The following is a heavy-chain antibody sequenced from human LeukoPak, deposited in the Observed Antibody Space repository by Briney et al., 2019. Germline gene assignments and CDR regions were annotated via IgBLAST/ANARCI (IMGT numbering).Heavy chain of an antibody. CDR1: GFTFSSYA. Sequence: GGSLRLSCAASGFTFSSYAMSWVRQAPGKGLEWVSAISGSGGSTYYADSVKGRFTISRDNSKNTLYLQMNSLRAEDTAVYYCAKESATVTSPAEYFQHWGQGTLVTVSS. CDR2: ISGSGGST. CDR3: AKESATVTSPAEYFQH. V-gene: IGHV3-23*01. J-gene: IGHJ1*01. D-gene: IGHD4-17*01.